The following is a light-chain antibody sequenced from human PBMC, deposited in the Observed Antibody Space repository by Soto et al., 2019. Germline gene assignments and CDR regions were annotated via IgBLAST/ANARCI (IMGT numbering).Light chain of an antibody. CDR2: EGF. Sequence: QSVLTQPASVSGSPGQSITISCTGTSSDVGSGNVVSWYQHYPGKAPQLMIYEGFNRLSGVSSRFSGSRSGNTASLTISGLQAEDEADYYCCSHAGGDTYVFGTGTKVTVL. CDR3: CSHAGGDTYV. J-gene: IGLJ1*01. V-gene: IGLV2-23*01. CDR1: SSDVGSGNV.